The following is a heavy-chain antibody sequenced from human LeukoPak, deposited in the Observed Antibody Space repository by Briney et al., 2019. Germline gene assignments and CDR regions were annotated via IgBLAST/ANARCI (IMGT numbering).Heavy chain of an antibody. D-gene: IGHD3-3*01. J-gene: IGHJ6*03. CDR2: INHSGST. V-gene: IGHV4-34*01. CDR1: GGSFSGYY. Sequence: SETLSLTCAVYGGSFSGYYWSWIRQPPGKGLEWIGEINHSGSTNYNPSLKSRVTISVDTSKNQFSLKLSSVTAADTAVYYCARQDYDFWSGYPTYMDVWGKGTTVTVSS. CDR3: ARQDYDFWSGYPTYMDV.